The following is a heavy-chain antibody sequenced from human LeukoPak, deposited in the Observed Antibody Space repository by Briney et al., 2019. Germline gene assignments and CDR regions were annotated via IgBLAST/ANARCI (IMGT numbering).Heavy chain of an antibody. CDR2: INHSGST. J-gene: IGHJ4*02. CDR1: GGSFSGYY. V-gene: IGHV4-34*01. Sequence: PSETLSLTCAVYGGSFSGYYWSWIRQPPGKGLEWIGEINHSGSTNYNPSLKSRVTISVDKSKNQFSLKLSSVTAADTAVYYCARVVGIAVAVYFDYWGQGTLVTVSS. CDR3: ARVVGIAVAVYFDY. D-gene: IGHD6-19*01.